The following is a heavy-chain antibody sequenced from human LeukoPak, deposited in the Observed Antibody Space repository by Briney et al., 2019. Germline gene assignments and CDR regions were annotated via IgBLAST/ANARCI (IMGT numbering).Heavy chain of an antibody. V-gene: IGHV4-39*01. CDR2: IYYSGST. D-gene: IGHD3-10*01. Sequence: PSETLSLTCTVSGGSISSSSYYWGWIRQPPGKGLEWIGSIYYSGSTYYNPSLKSRVTISVDTSKNQFSLKLSSVTAADTAVYYCARLARGVWFGELSVSYWGQGTLVTVSS. CDR1: GGSISSSSYY. J-gene: IGHJ4*02. CDR3: ARLARGVWFGELSVSY.